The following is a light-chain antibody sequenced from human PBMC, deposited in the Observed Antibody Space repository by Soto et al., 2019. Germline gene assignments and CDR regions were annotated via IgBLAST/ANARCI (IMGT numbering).Light chain of an antibody. V-gene: IGKV1-5*01. CDR3: QQYNDSFPYT. Sequence: DIQMTQSPSTLSGSVGDRVTITCRASQTISSWLAWYQQKPGKAPKLLIYAASSLQSGVPSRFSGSGSGTDFTLTISSLQPDDFATYYCQQYNDSFPYTFGQGTRLEIK. J-gene: IGKJ5*01. CDR1: QTISSW. CDR2: AAS.